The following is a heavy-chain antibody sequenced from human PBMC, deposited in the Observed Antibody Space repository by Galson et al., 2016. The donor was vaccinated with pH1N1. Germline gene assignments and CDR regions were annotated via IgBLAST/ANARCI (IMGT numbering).Heavy chain of an antibody. J-gene: IGHJ6*02. CDR1: GSSFTSYW. Sequence: QPGAEVKKPGESLKISCEASGSSFTSYWIGWVRQMLGIGLEWMGIIFPGDSDTRYSPSFQGHFTISVDKSNSTAYLQWASLKTTHTALYYCARPFPGTLHYYLYGRGVWGQGTTVTVSS. V-gene: IGHV5-51*03. CDR2: IFPGDSDT. CDR3: ARPFPGTLHYYLYGRGV.